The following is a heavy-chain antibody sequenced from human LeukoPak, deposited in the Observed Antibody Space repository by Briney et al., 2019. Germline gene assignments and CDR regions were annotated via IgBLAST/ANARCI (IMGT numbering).Heavy chain of an antibody. D-gene: IGHD3-22*01. CDR2: INPNSGGT. CDR3: ASKWVTYYYNSSAYHYPTDVFDI. CDR1: GYTFSDFY. Sequence: ASVTVSCKTSGYTFSDFYMHWVRQAPGQGLEWMGRINPNSGGTNYAQKFQGRVTMTRDTSISTAYMELSRLRSDDTAVYYCASKWVTYYYNSSAYHYPTDVFDIWGQGTMVTVSS. V-gene: IGHV1-2*06. J-gene: IGHJ3*02.